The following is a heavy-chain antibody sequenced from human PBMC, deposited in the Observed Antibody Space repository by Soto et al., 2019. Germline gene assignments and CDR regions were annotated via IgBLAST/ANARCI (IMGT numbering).Heavy chain of an antibody. CDR2: IYYSGST. Sequence: QVPLQESGPGLVKPSQTLSLTCTVSGGSISSGGYYWSWIRQHPGKGLEWIGYIYYSGSTYYNPSLKSRVTISVDTSKNQFSLKLSSVTAADTAVYYCAREGDGYSRNYFDYWGQGTLVTVSS. D-gene: IGHD2-15*01. CDR1: GGSISSGGYY. J-gene: IGHJ4*02. CDR3: AREGDGYSRNYFDY. V-gene: IGHV4-31*03.